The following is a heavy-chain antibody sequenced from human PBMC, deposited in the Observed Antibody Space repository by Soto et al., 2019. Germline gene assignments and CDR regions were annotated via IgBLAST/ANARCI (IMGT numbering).Heavy chain of an antibody. CDR3: ARGIYSKVGATIWFDP. Sequence: PSETLSLTCTVSGGSINSYYWSWIRQPAGKGLEWIGRIYTSGSTNYNPSLKSRVTMSVDTSKNRFSLKLSSVTAADTAVYYCARGIYSKVGATIWFDPCGQGTLVTVSS. CDR2: IYTSGST. J-gene: IGHJ5*02. D-gene: IGHD1-26*01. V-gene: IGHV4-4*07. CDR1: GGSINSYY.